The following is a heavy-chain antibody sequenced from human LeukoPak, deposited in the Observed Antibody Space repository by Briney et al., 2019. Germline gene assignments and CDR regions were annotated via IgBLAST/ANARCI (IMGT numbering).Heavy chain of an antibody. CDR1: GGSISIYN. V-gene: IGHV4-4*07. J-gene: IGHJ3*02. D-gene: IGHD4-11*01. CDR3: AKERGYSNYVRAFDI. CDR2: IYTSGST. Sequence: SETLSLTCTVSGGSISIYNWSWIRQPAGKGLQWIGRIYTSGSTNYNPSLKSRVTMSVDTSNNQFSLKLSSVTAADTAMYYCAKERGYSNYVRAFDIWGQGTMVTVSS.